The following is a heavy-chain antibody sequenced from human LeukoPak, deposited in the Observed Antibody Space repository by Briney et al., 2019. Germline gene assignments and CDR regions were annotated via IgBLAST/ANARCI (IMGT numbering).Heavy chain of an antibody. CDR3: ARHQYYYDSSGYYVIGWFDP. D-gene: IGHD3-22*01. CDR1: GGSISSGGYY. V-gene: IGHV4-31*03. J-gene: IGHJ5*02. CDR2: IYYSGST. Sequence: SQTLSLTCTVSGGSISSGGYYWSSIRQHPGKGLEWIGYIYYSGSTYYNPSLKSRVTISVDSSKNQFSLKLSSVTAADTAVYYCARHQYYYDSSGYYVIGWFDPWGQGTLVTVSS.